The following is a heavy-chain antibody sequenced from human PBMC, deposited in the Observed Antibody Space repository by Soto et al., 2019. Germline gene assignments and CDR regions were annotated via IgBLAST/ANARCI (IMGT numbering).Heavy chain of an antibody. CDR3: AREETWIELWRSPAPMPRQGYYGMGV. J-gene: IGHJ6*02. D-gene: IGHD2-2*01. CDR2: IIPVLGTA. Sequence: QVQLVQSGAEVKKPGSSVKVSCKVSGGSFRKYAISWVRQAPGQGLEWMGGIIPVLGTANYAQHFQGRVTITADESTTTAYMELSSLRFEDTAVYYCAREETWIELWRSPAPMPRQGYYGMGVWGQGTTVSVS. V-gene: IGHV1-69*01. CDR1: GGSFRKYA.